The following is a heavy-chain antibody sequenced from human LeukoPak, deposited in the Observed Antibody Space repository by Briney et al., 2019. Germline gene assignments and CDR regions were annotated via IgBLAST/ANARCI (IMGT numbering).Heavy chain of an antibody. J-gene: IGHJ4*02. CDR3: AGLVGRYSSGLYYYYFDY. CDR1: GDSINSLDL. Sequence: SETLSLTCTVSGDSINSLDLWSWVRPPPGKGLEWIGEMYLSGTTHSNPSVKSRVTISIDKSKNQFFLNLSSVTAADTAVYYCAGLVGRYSSGLYYYYFDYWGQGTLVTVSS. V-gene: IGHV4-4*02. CDR2: MYLSGTT. D-gene: IGHD3-22*01.